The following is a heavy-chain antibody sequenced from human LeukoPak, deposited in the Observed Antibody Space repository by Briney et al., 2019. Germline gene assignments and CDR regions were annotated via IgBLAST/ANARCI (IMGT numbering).Heavy chain of an antibody. CDR2: IYTSGST. V-gene: IGHV4-4*09. CDR1: GDSISNYF. J-gene: IGHJ4*02. CDR3: ARSYSRSSHFDN. D-gene: IGHD6-6*01. Sequence: SETLSLTCTVSGDSISNYFWSWIRQPPGKGLEGIGYIYTSGSTNYNPSLKSRVTISVDTSENQFSLKLTSVTAADTAVYYCARSYSRSSHFDNWGQGTLVTVSS.